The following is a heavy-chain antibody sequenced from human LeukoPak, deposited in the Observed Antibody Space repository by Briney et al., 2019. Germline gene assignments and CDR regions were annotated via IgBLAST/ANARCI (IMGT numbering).Heavy chain of an antibody. CDR1: GYTFSGYY. D-gene: IGHD5-12*01. J-gene: IGHJ4*02. CDR3: ARDRGSGYEEGFDY. V-gene: IGHV1-2*02. Sequence: ASVKVSCKTSGYTFSGYYLNWVRQAPGQGLEWMGWINANSGETNYAQKFQGRVTMTRDTSISTAYMELSRLNSDDTAVYYCARDRGSGYEEGFDYWGQGTLVTVSS. CDR2: INANSGET.